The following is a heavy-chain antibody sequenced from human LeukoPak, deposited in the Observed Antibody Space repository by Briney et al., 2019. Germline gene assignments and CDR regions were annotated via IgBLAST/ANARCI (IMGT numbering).Heavy chain of an antibody. CDR1: GYTSTGYY. D-gene: IGHD4-17*01. CDR3: APTAGHEYGDYLYYFDY. CDR2: INPNSGGT. Sequence: ASVKVSCKASGYTSTGYYMHWVRQAPGQGLEWMGWINPNSGGTNYAQKFQGRVTMTRDTSISTAYMELSSLRSDDTAVYYCAPTAGHEYGDYLYYFDYWGQGTLVTVSS. V-gene: IGHV1-2*02. J-gene: IGHJ4*02.